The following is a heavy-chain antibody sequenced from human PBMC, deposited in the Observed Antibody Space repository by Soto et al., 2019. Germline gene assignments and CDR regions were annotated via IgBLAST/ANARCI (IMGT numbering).Heavy chain of an antibody. CDR3: AREAPAFHSACDC. Sequence: SQTLSLTCAISGYSFSNNRSYWDWNRQCTSRGRAWTGRTYYRTKCLKDYAVSMNGRLRISPYNSKNQFSMHLDCVTPEDQARYYCAREAPAFHSACDCWGQGTLVTVSS. CDR1: GYSFSNNRSY. J-gene: IGHJ4*02. CDR2: TYYRTKCLK. V-gene: IGHV6-1*01. D-gene: IGHD3-3*02.